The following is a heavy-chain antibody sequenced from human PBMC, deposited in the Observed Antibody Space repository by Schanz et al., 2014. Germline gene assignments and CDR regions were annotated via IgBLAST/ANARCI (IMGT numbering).Heavy chain of an antibody. CDR1: GFPFSNFA. CDR3: GRDYSGGALDY. V-gene: IGHV3-30*04. D-gene: IGHD6-19*01. J-gene: IGHJ4*02. CDR2: ISHDGSIQ. Sequence: QVQLVESGGGVVQPGRSLRLSCAASGFPFSNFAMHWVRQAPGNGLEWVTIISHDGSIQYGADSVKGRFTLSRDNSKNTMDLQMNSLRPEDTAVYYCGRDYSGGALDYWGQGTLVTVSS.